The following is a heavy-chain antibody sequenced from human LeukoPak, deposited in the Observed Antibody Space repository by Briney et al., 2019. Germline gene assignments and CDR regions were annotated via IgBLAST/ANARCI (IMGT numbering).Heavy chain of an antibody. CDR2: IYTSGST. CDR3: ARLHDFWSGYYYYYYMDV. D-gene: IGHD3-3*01. Sequence: SETLSLTCTVSGGSISSYYWSWIRQPPGKGLEWIGYIYTSGSTNYNPSLKSRVTISVDTSKNQFSLKLSSVTAADTAVYYCARLHDFWSGYYYYYYMDVWGKGTTVTVSS. V-gene: IGHV4-4*09. J-gene: IGHJ6*03. CDR1: GGSISSYY.